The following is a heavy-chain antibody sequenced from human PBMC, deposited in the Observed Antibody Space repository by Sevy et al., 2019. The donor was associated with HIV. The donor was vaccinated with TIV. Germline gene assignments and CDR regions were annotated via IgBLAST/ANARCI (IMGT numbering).Heavy chain of an antibody. CDR3: ARDPYYDSSGYSISYYYYGMDV. CDR1: GFTFSSYG. J-gene: IGHJ6*02. CDR2: IWYDGSNK. D-gene: IGHD3-22*01. V-gene: IGHV3-33*01. Sequence: GGSLRLSCAASGFTFSSYGMHWVRQAPGKGLEWVAVIWYDGSNKYYADSVKGRSTISRDNSKNTLYLQMNSLRAEDTAVYYCARDPYYDSSGYSISYYYYGMDVWGQGTTVTVSS.